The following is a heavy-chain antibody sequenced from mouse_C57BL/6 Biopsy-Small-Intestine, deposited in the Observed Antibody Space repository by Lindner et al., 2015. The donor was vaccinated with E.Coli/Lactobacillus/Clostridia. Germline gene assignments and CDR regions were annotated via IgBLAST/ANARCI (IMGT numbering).Heavy chain of an antibody. J-gene: IGHJ2*01. V-gene: IGHV5-17*01. CDR1: GFTFSDYG. D-gene: IGHD1-1*01. CDR2: ISSGSSTI. Sequence: VQLQESGGGLVKPGGSLKLSCAASGFTFSDYGMHWVRQAPEKGLEWVAYISSGSSTIYYADTVKGRFTISRDNAKNTLFLQMTSLRSEDTAMYYCARDGSSWDYFDYWGQGTTLTVSS. CDR3: ARDGSSWDYFDY.